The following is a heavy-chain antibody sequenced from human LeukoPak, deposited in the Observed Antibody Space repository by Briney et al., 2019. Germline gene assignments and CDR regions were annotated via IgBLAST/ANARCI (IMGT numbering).Heavy chain of an antibody. D-gene: IGHD3-10*01. J-gene: IGHJ5*02. Sequence: QTLSLTXXXXGDIVSSNSAAWNWIRQSPSRGLEWLVRTYYRSNLYFDYAVSLKSRVTINPDTSRNQLSLHLNSVTPEDAAVYYCVRDVGRGLFDPWGQGTLVTASS. V-gene: IGHV6-1*01. CDR1: GDIVSSNSAA. CDR2: TYYRSNLYF. CDR3: VRDVGRGLFDP.